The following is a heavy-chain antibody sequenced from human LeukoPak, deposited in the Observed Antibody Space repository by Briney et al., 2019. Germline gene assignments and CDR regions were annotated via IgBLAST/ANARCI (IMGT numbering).Heavy chain of an antibody. Sequence: PGGSLRLSCAASGFTFSSYWMHWVRQAPGKGLVWVSRINSDGSSTSYADSVKGRFTISRDNAKNTLYLQMNSLRAEDTAVYYCASITSGTRAFDIWGQGTMVTVSS. CDR1: GFTFSSYW. CDR3: ASITSGTRAFDI. D-gene: IGHD3-16*01. V-gene: IGHV3-74*01. CDR2: INSDGSST. J-gene: IGHJ3*02.